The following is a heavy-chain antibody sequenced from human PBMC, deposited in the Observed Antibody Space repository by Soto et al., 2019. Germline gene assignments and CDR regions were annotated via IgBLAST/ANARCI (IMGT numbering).Heavy chain of an antibody. Sequence: SETLSLTCAVSGGSVSSDNWWSWVRQPPGKGLEWIGEIYHGGSTNYNPSLKSRVTISVDKTKNQFSLQLRFVTAADTAVYYCARRYHDILTACMDVWGQGTTVTVSS. V-gene: IGHV4-4*02. D-gene: IGHD3-9*01. CDR2: IYHGGST. CDR3: ARRYHDILTACMDV. CDR1: GGSVSSDNW. J-gene: IGHJ6*02.